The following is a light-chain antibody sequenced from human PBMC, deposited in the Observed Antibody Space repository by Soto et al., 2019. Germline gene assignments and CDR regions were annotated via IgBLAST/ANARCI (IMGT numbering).Light chain of an antibody. J-gene: IGKJ2*01. CDR2: AAS. CDR3: QVYGNSPMYT. Sequence: EIVLTQSPGTLSLSPGERATFSCRASQSVSNSSLAWYHQKPGQAPRLLLFAASRRATGIPDTFSGSGSGTDFTRTISRLEPEDFAVYDCQVYGNSPMYTFGQGTRLELK. V-gene: IGKV3-20*01. CDR1: QSVSNSS.